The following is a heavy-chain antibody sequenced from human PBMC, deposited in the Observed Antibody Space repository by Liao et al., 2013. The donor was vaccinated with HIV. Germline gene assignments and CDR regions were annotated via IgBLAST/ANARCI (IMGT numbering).Heavy chain of an antibody. D-gene: IGHD3-22*01. CDR1: GGSFSDYY. Sequence: QVQLQESGPGLVKPSETLSLTCTVYGGSFSDYYWSWIRQPPGKGLEWIGEINHSGSSNYNPSLKSRVTISVDTSRNQFSLKLSSVTAADTAVYYCARDKYSDSSGYYPSDNDAFDIWGQGTMVTVSS. J-gene: IGHJ3*02. CDR3: ARDKYSDSSGYYPSDNDAFDI. CDR2: INHSGSS. V-gene: IGHV4-34*09.